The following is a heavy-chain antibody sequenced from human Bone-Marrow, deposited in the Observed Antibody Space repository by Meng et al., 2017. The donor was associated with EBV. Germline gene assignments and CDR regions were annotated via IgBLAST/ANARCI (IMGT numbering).Heavy chain of an antibody. CDR3: ARGNAYNVPSFDY. V-gene: IGHV4-4*02. CDR2: IWHGGNT. D-gene: IGHD5-24*01. J-gene: IGHJ4*02. CDR1: GASISGSNW. Sequence: LQEPGPGRVKPSGTLSPTCAGSGASISGSNWWSWVRQPPGKGLEWIGEIWHGGNTNYNPSLKSRVTISVDKSGNQFSLNLNSVTAADTAVYYCARGNAYNVPSFDYWGQGTLVTVSS.